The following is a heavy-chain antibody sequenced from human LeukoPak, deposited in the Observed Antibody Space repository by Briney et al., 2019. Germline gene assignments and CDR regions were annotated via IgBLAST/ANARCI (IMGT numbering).Heavy chain of an antibody. CDR2: ISGNGAST. V-gene: IGHV3-23*01. CDR1: GFKFSSYA. Sequence: SGGSLRLSCAASGFKFSSYAMSWVRQVRGKGLEWISSISGNGASTYHADSVKGRFTISRDNSKNTLYLLMNSLRDEDTALYYCAKDGGSCSASSCSRLYLGYYYYYMDVWGKGTTVTVSS. J-gene: IGHJ6*03. CDR3: AKDGGSCSASSCSRLYLGYYYYYMDV. D-gene: IGHD2-15*01.